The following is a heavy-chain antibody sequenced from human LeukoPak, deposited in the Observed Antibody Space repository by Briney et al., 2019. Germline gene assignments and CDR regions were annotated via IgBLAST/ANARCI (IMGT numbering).Heavy chain of an antibody. CDR2: ISYDGSNK. D-gene: IGHD2-15*01. V-gene: IGHV3-30-3*01. J-gene: IGHJ4*02. CDR3: ARANWAGIEAPATDY. Sequence: GRSLRLSCAASGFTFSSYVMHWVRQAPGKGLEWVAVISYDGSNKYYADSVKGRFTISRDNSKNTLYLQMNSLRVEDTAVYFCARANWAGIEAPATDYWGQGTLVTGSS. CDR1: GFTFSSYV.